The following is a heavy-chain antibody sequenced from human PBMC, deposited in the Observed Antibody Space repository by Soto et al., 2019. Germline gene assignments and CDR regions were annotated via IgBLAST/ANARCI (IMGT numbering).Heavy chain of an antibody. D-gene: IGHD6-13*01. CDR2: IKQDGSEQ. J-gene: IGHJ4*02. V-gene: IGHV3-7*01. CDR3: ARGSSLNY. CDR1: GFTLSSYW. Sequence: EVQLLESGGGLVQPGGSLRLSCVGSGFTLSSYWMSWARQAPGKGLEWLANIKQDGSEQHYVDSVKGRFSISRDNAQNSLFLHMSSLRHEDTAVYYCARGSSLNYWGQGTLVTVSS.